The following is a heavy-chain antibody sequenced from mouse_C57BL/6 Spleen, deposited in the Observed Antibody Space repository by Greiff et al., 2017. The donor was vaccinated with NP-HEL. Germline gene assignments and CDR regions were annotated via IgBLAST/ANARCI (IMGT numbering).Heavy chain of an antibody. D-gene: IGHD3-2*02. V-gene: IGHV5-15*01. CDR2: ISNLAYSL. CDR3: ARDSSGYGGFAY. Sequence: EVHLVESGGGLVQPGGSLKLSCAASGFTFSDYGMAWVRQAPRKGPEWVAFISNLAYSLYYADTVTGRFTISRENAKNTLYLEMSSLRSDDTAMYYCARDSSGYGGFAYWGQGTLVTVSA. J-gene: IGHJ3*01. CDR1: GFTFSDYG.